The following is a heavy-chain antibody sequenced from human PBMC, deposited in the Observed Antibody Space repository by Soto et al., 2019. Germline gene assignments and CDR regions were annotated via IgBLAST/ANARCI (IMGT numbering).Heavy chain of an antibody. D-gene: IGHD6-6*01. CDR1: GYIFTSYW. J-gene: IGHJ4*02. CDR3: ARLAGAAARHFDY. Sequence: VESLKISCKGSGYIFTSYWICWFLQMPGKGLEWMGIIYPGDSDTRYSPSFQGQVTISADKSISTAYLQWSSLKASDTAMYYCARLAGAAARHFDYWGQGTLVTVSS. V-gene: IGHV5-51*01. CDR2: IYPGDSDT.